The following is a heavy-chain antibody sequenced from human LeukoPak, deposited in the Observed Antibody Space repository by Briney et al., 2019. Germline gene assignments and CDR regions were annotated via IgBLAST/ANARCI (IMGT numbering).Heavy chain of an antibody. V-gene: IGHV1-2*02. CDR3: ARDKGNGYNVFDY. CDR1: GYTFIAYY. CDR2: INPNTGGA. J-gene: IGHJ4*02. D-gene: IGHD5-24*01. Sequence: ASVRVSCKTSGYTFIAYYIHWVRQAPGQGLEWMGWINPNTGGAGYAQKFQGRVTMTRDTSITTAYMDLSSLTSDDTAVYYCARDKGNGYNVFDYWGQGALVTVSS.